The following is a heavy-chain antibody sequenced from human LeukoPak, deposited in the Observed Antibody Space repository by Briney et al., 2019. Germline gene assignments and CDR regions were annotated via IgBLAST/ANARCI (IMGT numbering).Heavy chain of an antibody. CDR3: ARGRGVRGVTISYYYYYYMDV. CDR2: IYTSGST. CDR1: GGSISSGSYY. V-gene: IGHV4-61*02. J-gene: IGHJ6*03. D-gene: IGHD3-10*01. Sequence: PSETLSLTCTVSGGSISSGSYYWSWIRQPAGKGLEWIGRIYTSGSTNYNPSLKSRVTISVDTSKNQFSLKLSSVTAADTALYYCARGRGVRGVTISYYYYYYMDVWGKGTTVTISS.